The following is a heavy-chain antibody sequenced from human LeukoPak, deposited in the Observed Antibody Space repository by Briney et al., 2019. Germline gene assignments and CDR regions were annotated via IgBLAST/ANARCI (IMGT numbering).Heavy chain of an antibody. J-gene: IGHJ4*02. CDR1: GFTFSSYS. Sequence: GGSLRLSCAASGFTFSSYSMNWVRQAPGKGLEWVSSITSSSYIYYADSVKGRLTISRDNAKNSLYLQMNSLRAEDTAVYYCARDPPRGCSSTSCSGYWGQGTLVTVSS. D-gene: IGHD2-2*01. CDR2: ITSSSYI. V-gene: IGHV3-21*01. CDR3: ARDPPRGCSSTSCSGY.